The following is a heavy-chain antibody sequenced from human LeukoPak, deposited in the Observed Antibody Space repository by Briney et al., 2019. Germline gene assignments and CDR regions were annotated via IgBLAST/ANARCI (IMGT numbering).Heavy chain of an antibody. CDR2: IYYSGST. D-gene: IGHD3-9*01. V-gene: IGHV4-59*01. J-gene: IGHJ3*02. Sequence: KSSETLSLTCTVSGGPISSYYWSWIRQPPGKGLEWIGHIYYSGSTNYNPSLKSRVTISVDTSKNQFSLKLSSVTAADTAVYYCASSRNDILTGYNPYAFDIWGQGTMVTVSS. CDR3: ASSRNDILTGYNPYAFDI. CDR1: GGPISSYY.